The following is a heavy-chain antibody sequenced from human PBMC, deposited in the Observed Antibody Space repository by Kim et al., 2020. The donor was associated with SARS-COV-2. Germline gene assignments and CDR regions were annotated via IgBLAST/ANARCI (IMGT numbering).Heavy chain of an antibody. CDR3: ASPPWYYEYGMDV. V-gene: IGHV4-34*01. Sequence: SETLSLTCAVYGGSFSGYYWSWIRQPPGKGLEWIGEINHSGSTNYNPSLKSRVTISVDTSKNQFSLKLSSVTAADTAVYYCASPPWYYEYGMDVWGQGTTVTVSS. CDR2: INHSGST. CDR1: GGSFSGYY. J-gene: IGHJ6*02.